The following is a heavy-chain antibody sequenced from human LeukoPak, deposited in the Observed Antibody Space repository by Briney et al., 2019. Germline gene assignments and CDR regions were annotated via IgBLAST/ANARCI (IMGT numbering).Heavy chain of an antibody. CDR2: MNPNSGNT. Sequence: GSVKVSCKASGYTFTSYDINWVRQATGQGLEWMGWMNPNSGNTGYAQKFQGRVTMTRDMSTSTVYMELSSLRSEDTAVYYCAREEDSSSFDYWGQGTLVTVSS. J-gene: IGHJ4*02. CDR3: AREEDSSSFDY. V-gene: IGHV1-8*01. D-gene: IGHD6-6*01. CDR1: GYTFTSYD.